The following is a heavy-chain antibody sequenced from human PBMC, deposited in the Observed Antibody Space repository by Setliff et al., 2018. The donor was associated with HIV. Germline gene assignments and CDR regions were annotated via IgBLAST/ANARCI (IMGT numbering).Heavy chain of an antibody. Sequence: SETLSLTCAVYSGSFSGYYWSWVRQSPGKGLEWIGEINHDGSTNYNPSLKSRVTISVDTSKNQFSLKLSSVTAADTAVYYCARGAELLWFGELHNIPYFDYWGQGILVTVSS. CDR3: ARGAELLWFGELHNIPYFDY. J-gene: IGHJ4*02. CDR1: SGSFSGYY. V-gene: IGHV4-34*01. D-gene: IGHD3-10*01. CDR2: INHDGST.